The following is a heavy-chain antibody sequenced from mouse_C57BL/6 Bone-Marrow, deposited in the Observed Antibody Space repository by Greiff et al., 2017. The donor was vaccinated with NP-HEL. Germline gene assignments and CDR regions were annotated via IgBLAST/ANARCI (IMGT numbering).Heavy chain of an antibody. J-gene: IGHJ1*03. CDR2: IHPNSGST. Sequence: QVQLQQPGAELVKPGASVKLSCKASGYTFTGYWMHWVKQRPGQGLEWIGMIHPNSGSTNYNEKFKSKATLTVDKSSSTAYMQLSSLTSEDSAVYYCARWDYDYDVRYFDVWGTGTTVTVSS. D-gene: IGHD2-4*01. CDR3: ARWDYDYDVRYFDV. CDR1: GYTFTGYW. V-gene: IGHV1-64*01.